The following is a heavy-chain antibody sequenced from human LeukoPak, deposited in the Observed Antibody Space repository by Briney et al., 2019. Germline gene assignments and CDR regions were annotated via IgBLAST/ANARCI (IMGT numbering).Heavy chain of an antibody. CDR3: AKERYDGSGAAYDN. V-gene: IGHV3-23*01. J-gene: IGHJ4*02. D-gene: IGHD3-10*01. CDR1: GFTFSSYA. CDR2: ISSSGDVT. Sequence: GGSLRLSCAASGFTFSSYAMSWVRQAPGKGLAWVSAISSSGDVTKYADSAKSRFTISRDNARNSLYLQMNSLRAEDTALYYCAKERYDGSGAAYDNWGQGTLVTVSS.